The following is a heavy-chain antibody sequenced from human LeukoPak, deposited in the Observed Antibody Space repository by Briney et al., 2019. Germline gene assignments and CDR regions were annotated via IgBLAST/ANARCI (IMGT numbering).Heavy chain of an antibody. CDR3: ARYGLVEFRNAFQY. J-gene: IGHJ1*01. CDR1: GASITTTNFW. Sequence: SETLSLTCSVSGASITTTNFWWTWIRQSPGRGLEWIGYIHDRGSDKYNPALESRATLSVDTSKNQFSLKLNSVTAADTAVYYCARYGLVEFRNAFQYWGQGILVSVSS. D-gene: IGHD6-6*01. CDR2: IHDRGSD. V-gene: IGHV4-61*01.